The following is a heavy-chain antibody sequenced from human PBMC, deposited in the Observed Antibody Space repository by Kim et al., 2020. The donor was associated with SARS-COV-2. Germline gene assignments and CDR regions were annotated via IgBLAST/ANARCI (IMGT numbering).Heavy chain of an antibody. CDR3: ARHRIKYFDL. J-gene: IGHJ2*01. V-gene: IGHV4-39*01. CDR2: IYYSGST. CDR1: GGSISSSSYY. Sequence: SQTLSLTCTVSGGSISSSSYYWGWIRQPPGKGLEWIGSIYYSGSTYYNPSLKSRVTISVDTSKNQFSLKLSSVTAADTAVYYCARHRIKYFDLWGRGTLVTVSS.